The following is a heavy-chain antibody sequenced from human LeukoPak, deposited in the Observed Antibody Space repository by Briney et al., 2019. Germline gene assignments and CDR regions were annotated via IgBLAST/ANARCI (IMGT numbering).Heavy chain of an antibody. D-gene: IGHD6-19*01. CDR3: ARVRAVAGTEVLYYFDY. J-gene: IGHJ4*02. Sequence: QPGGSLRLSCATSGSTFSSYWMHWVRQAPGKGLVWVSRISSDESRTNYADSVKGRFTISRDNAKNTVYLQMNSLRAEDTAVYYCARVRAVAGTEVLYYFDYWGQGTLVTVSS. CDR2: ISSDESRT. V-gene: IGHV3-74*01. CDR1: GSTFSSYW.